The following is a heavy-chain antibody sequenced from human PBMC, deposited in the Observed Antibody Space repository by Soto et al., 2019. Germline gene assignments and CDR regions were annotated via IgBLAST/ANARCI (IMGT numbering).Heavy chain of an antibody. D-gene: IGHD6-13*01. CDR3: ARERRVVGGYSSSWYDYFDS. J-gene: IGHJ4*02. Sequence: PSETLSLTYSVDGGSFSTYFWTWVRQPPGKGLEWIGEINQSGSSSYNPSLESRVSISVDTSKKQFSLKLSSVTAADTAVYYCARERRVVGGYSSSWYDYFDSWGQGTLVTVSS. V-gene: IGHV4-34*01. CDR2: INQSGSS. CDR1: GGSFSTYF.